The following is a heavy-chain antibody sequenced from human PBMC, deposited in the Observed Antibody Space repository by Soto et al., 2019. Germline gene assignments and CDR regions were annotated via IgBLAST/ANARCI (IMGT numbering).Heavy chain of an antibody. J-gene: IGHJ4*02. V-gene: IGHV3-21*01. Sequence: GGSLRLSCAASGFTFSSYSMNWVRLAPGKGLEWVSSIRTGGSSVYYPDSVKGRFTISRDDAKSSLYLQMDSLTAEDTAVYYCARARTNGDNDYWGQGALVTVSS. D-gene: IGHD3-10*01. CDR1: GFTFSSYS. CDR3: ARARTNGDNDY. CDR2: IRTGGSSV.